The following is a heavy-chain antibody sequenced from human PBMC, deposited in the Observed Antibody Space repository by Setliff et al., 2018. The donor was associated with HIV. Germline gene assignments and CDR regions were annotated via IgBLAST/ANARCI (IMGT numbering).Heavy chain of an antibody. V-gene: IGHV4-34*01. Sequence: SETLSLTCAIYGGSFSGNYWSWIRQPPGKGLEWIGEVNYSGTTNYNPFLKSRVTISVATSKKQFSLKLNSVTAADPAIYYCAATYCRGGGRDCPQMYDYWGQGSLVTVSS. CDR1: GGSFSGNY. J-gene: IGHJ4*02. CDR2: VNYSGTT. CDR3: AATYCRGGGRDCPQMYDY. D-gene: IGHD2-15*01.